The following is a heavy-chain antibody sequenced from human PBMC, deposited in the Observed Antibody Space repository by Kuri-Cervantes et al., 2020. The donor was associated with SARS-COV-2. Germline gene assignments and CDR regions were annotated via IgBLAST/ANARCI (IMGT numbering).Heavy chain of an antibody. CDR2: IYYSGST. D-gene: IGHD2-2*01. J-gene: IGHJ4*02. CDR1: GGSISSSSYY. Sequence: GSLRLSCTVSGGSISSSSYYWGWIRQPPGKGLEWIGSIYYSGSTNYNPSLKSRVTISVDTSKNQFSLKLSSVTAADTAVYYCARGPHCSSTSCNRDYWGQGTLVTVSS. CDR3: ARGPHCSSTSCNRDY. V-gene: IGHV4-39*07.